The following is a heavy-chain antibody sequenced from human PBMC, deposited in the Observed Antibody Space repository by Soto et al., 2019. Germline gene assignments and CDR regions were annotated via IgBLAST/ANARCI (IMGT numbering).Heavy chain of an antibody. CDR1: GFTVDNYA. J-gene: IGHJ4*02. V-gene: IGHV3-23*01. Sequence: GGPLRLSCSASGFTVDNYAMTWVRQAPGKGLEWVSCVGGSGDSTYYADSVKGRFTISRDTSKNTLYLQMNSLRPDDTAVYYCAKGQGYYYDSSGYTFDYWGQGTLVTVSS. CDR3: AKGQGYYYDSSGYTFDY. D-gene: IGHD3-22*01. CDR2: VGGSGDST.